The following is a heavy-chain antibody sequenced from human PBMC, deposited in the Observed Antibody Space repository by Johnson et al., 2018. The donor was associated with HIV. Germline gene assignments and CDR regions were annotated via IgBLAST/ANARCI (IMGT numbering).Heavy chain of an antibody. J-gene: IGHJ3*02. CDR3: AREALYYDRSGLKRGAFDI. Sequence: QVQLVESGGGVVQPGRSLRLSCAASGFTFSSYAMHWVRQAPGKGLEWVAVISYDGSNKYYADSVKGRFTISRDNSKNTLYLQMNSLRAEDTAVYYCAREALYYDRSGLKRGAFDIWGQGTMVTVAS. CDR1: GFTFSSYA. D-gene: IGHD3-22*01. CDR2: ISYDGSNK. V-gene: IGHV3-30-3*01.